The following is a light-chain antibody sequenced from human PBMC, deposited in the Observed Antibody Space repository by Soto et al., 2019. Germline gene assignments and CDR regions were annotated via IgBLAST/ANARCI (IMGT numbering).Light chain of an antibody. CDR3: QQYGSSGT. CDR2: GAS. CDR1: QSVSTN. J-gene: IGKJ1*01. Sequence: EVVMTQSPATLSVSPGERATLSCRASQSVSTNLAWYQQKPGQAPRVLIYGASTRATAVPARFSGSGSGTEFTLTISSLQPEDFAVYYCQQYGSSGTFGQGTKVEIK. V-gene: IGKV3-15*01.